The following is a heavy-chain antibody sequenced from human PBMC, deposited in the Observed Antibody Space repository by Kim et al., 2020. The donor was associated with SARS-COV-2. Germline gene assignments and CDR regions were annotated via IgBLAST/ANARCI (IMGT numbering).Heavy chain of an antibody. CDR1: GFSLTTSGVG. CDR3: AHCIATPGTLLEWFDP. J-gene: IGHJ5*02. CDR2: IYGDDNK. V-gene: IGHV2-5*02. Sequence: SGPTLVNPTQTLTLTCTFSGFSLTTSGVGVGWIRQPPGKALEWFALIYGDDNKRYSPSLKSRVTINKDTSKNQVVLTMTNVDPADTATYYCAHCIATPGTLLEWFDPWGQGTLVTVSS. D-gene: IGHD6-13*01.